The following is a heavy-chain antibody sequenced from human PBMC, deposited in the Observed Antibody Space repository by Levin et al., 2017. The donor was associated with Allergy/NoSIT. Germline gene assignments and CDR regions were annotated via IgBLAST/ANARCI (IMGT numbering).Heavy chain of an antibody. J-gene: IGHJ4*02. D-gene: IGHD6-13*01. Sequence: SQTLSLTCTVSGDSISRFYWSWIRQPPGRGLEWIGNGFYSGTTNYNPSLKSRVTILVDTSKNQFSLKLSSVTAADTAVYYCARATRSSLIYYFDYWRPGTLVTVSS. V-gene: IGHV4-59*01. CDR2: GFYSGTT. CDR3: ARATRSSLIYYFDY. CDR1: GDSISRFY.